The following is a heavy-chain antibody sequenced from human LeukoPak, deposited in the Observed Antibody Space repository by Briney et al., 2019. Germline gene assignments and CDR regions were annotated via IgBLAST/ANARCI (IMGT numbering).Heavy chain of an antibody. V-gene: IGHV3-48*01. CDR1: GFTFSSYS. Sequence: GGSLRLSCAASGFTFSSYSMNWVRQAPGKGLEWISYISSSSTIYYADSVKGRFTISRDNAKNSLYPQMNSLRAEDTAVYYCARAGGWQQLAYFDYWGQGTLVTVSS. CDR3: ARAGGWQQLAYFDY. CDR2: ISSSSTI. J-gene: IGHJ4*02. D-gene: IGHD6-13*01.